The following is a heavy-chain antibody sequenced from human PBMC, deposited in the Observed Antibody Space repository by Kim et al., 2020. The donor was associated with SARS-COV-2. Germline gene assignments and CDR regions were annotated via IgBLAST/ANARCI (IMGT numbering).Heavy chain of an antibody. J-gene: IGHJ4*02. CDR3: ARSRITTVVYGY. V-gene: IGHV4-34*01. D-gene: IGHD4-17*01. Sequence: NYNPSLKSRVTIAVDTSKHQFSLKLSSVTAADTAVYYCARSRITTVVYGYWGQGTLVTVSS.